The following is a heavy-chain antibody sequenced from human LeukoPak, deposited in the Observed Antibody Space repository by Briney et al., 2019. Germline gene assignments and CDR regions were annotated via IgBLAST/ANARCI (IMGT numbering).Heavy chain of an antibody. CDR3: ARAGSSWSTGYYFDY. CDR2: IYYTGST. D-gene: IGHD6-13*01. CDR1: GGSISLYY. J-gene: IGHJ4*02. Sequence: PSETLSLTCTVSGGSISLYYWTWIRQPPGKGREWIGYIYYTGSTNYNPSLKSRVTISADTSKNQFSLKLSSVTAADTAVYYCARAGSSWSTGYYFDYWGQGTLVTVSS. V-gene: IGHV4-59*01.